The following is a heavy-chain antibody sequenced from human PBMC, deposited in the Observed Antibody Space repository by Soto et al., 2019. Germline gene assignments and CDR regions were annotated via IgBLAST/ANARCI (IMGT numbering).Heavy chain of an antibody. J-gene: IGHJ6*02. CDR2: TYYRSKWYN. CDR1: GDSVSSNSAA. Sequence: PSQTLSLTCAISGDSVSSNSAAWNWIRQSPSRGLEWLGRTYYRSKWYNDYAVSVKSRITINPDTSKHQFSLQLNSVTPEDTAVYYCARALAARPRDYYYYGMDVWGQGTTVTVSS. D-gene: IGHD6-6*01. V-gene: IGHV6-1*01. CDR3: ARALAARPRDYYYYGMDV.